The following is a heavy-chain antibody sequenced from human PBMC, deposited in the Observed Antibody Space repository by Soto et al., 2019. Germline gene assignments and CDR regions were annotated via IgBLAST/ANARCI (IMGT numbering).Heavy chain of an antibody. Sequence: PGGSLRLSCAASGFTFSSYAMSWVRQAPGKGLEWVSAISGSGGSTYYADPVKGRFTISRDNSKNTLYLQMNSLRAEDTAVYYCARGLGDFRHTDAFDIWGQGTMVTVSS. V-gene: IGHV3-23*01. CDR3: ARGLGDFRHTDAFDI. D-gene: IGHD3-3*01. CDR1: GFTFSSYA. CDR2: ISGSGGST. J-gene: IGHJ3*02.